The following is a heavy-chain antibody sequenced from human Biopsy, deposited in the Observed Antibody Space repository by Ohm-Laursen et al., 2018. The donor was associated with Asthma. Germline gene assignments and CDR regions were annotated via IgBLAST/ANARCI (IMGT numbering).Heavy chain of an antibody. Sequence: ASVKVSCKASGYTFINYAIHWVRQAPGQRLEWMGWINAGNGNTKYSQKVQGRVTITRGTSASTAYMDLSSLRSEDTAVYYCARTYYDFLTGQVKDVFGVWGQGTMVTVSS. CDR3: ARTYYDFLTGQVKDVFGV. CDR2: INAGNGNT. J-gene: IGHJ3*01. D-gene: IGHD3-9*01. V-gene: IGHV1-3*01. CDR1: GYTFINYA.